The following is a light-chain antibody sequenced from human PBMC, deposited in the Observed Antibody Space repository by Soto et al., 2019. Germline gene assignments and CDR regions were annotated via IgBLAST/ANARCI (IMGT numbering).Light chain of an antibody. V-gene: IGLV1-40*01. CDR2: GNS. CDR3: QSYDSSLSGSV. Sequence: QSVLTRPPSVSGAPGQRVTISCTGSSSNIGAGYDVHWYQQLPGTAPKLLIYGNSNRPSGVPDRFSGSKSGTSASLAITGLQAEDEADYYCQSYDSSLSGSVFGGGTKLTV. J-gene: IGLJ3*02. CDR1: SSNIGAGYD.